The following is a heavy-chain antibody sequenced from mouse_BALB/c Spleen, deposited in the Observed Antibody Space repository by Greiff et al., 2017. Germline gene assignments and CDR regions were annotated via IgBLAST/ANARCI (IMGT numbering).Heavy chain of an antibody. D-gene: IGHD2-3*01. CDR1: GFTFSSYA. V-gene: IGHV5-6-5*01. Sequence: EVQGVESGGGLVKPGGSLKLSCAASGFTFSSYAMSWVRQTPEKRLEWVASISSGGSTYYPDSVKGRFTISRDNARNILYLQMSSLRSEDTAMYYCARVLDGYYGYFDVWGAGTTVTVSS. CDR3: ARVLDGYYGYFDV. J-gene: IGHJ1*01. CDR2: ISSGGST.